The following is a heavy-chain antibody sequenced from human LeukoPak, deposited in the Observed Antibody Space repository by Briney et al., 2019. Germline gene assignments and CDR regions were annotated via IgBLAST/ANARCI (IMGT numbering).Heavy chain of an antibody. CDR3: AKDARRTNGWYFFDY. Sequence: SGGSLRLSCAASGFAFSNLAMGWVRQAPGQGLEWVSVISDSGSLTYYADSVKGRCTISRDNSKNTLFLQMNSLRAEDTAVYYCAKDARRTNGWYFFDYWGQGTLVTVSS. D-gene: IGHD6-19*01. CDR2: ISDSGSLT. V-gene: IGHV3-23*01. J-gene: IGHJ4*02. CDR1: GFAFSNLA.